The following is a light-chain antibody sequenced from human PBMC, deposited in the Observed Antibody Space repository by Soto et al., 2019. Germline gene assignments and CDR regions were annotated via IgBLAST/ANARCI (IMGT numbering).Light chain of an antibody. Sequence: EIVLTQSPGTLSLSPGERATLSCRASQSVSSTYLAWYQQRPGQAPRLLIYTASSRATGIPDRFSGSGSGTDSTLTISRLEPEDFAVYYCQLYGSSLWTFGQGTKVDIK. V-gene: IGKV3-20*01. J-gene: IGKJ1*01. CDR1: QSVSSTY. CDR3: QLYGSSLWT. CDR2: TAS.